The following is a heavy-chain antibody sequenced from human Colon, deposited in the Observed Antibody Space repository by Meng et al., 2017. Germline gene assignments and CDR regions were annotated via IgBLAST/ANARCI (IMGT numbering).Heavy chain of an antibody. Sequence: QGQYQQGGEGLLKPSETLSLTCAVSGGSFSGFYWSWIRQPPGKGLEWIGEIDHFGISNYNSSLKGRLTMSVDTSKKQISLTLTSVTAADTAVYYCATGLRHGDWFDPWGPGTLVTVSS. V-gene: IGHV4-34*02. J-gene: IGHJ5*02. CDR1: GGSFSGFY. CDR3: ATGLRHGDWFDP. CDR2: IDHFGIS. D-gene: IGHD4-17*01.